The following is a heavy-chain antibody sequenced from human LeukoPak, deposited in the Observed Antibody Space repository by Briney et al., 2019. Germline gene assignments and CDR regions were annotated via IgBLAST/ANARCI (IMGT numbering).Heavy chain of an antibody. D-gene: IGHD2-21*02. CDR1: GFTFSSYA. V-gene: IGHV3-23*01. CDR3: ARGLTTYCGGDCYPFGDAFDI. CDR2: ISGSGGIT. J-gene: IGHJ3*02. Sequence: GGSLRLSCAASGFTFSSYAMSWVRQAPGKGLEWVSAISGSGGITYYADSVKGRFTISRDNSKNTLYLQMNSLRAEDTSVYYCARGLTTYCGGDCYPFGDAFDIWGQGTMVTVSS.